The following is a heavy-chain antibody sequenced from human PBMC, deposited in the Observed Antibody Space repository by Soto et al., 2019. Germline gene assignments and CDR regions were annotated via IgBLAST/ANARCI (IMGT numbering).Heavy chain of an antibody. CDR2: IVVGSGNT. V-gene: IGHV1-58*02. J-gene: IGHJ5*01. D-gene: IGHD6-13*01. Sequence: SVKVSCKASGFTFTSSAMQWVRQARGQRLEWIGWIVVGSGNTNYAQKFQERVTITRDMSTSTAYMELSSLRSEDTAVYYCARHFERIAQIEWFVFWGQGTLVTVSS. CDR1: GFTFTSSA. CDR3: ARHFERIAQIEWFVF.